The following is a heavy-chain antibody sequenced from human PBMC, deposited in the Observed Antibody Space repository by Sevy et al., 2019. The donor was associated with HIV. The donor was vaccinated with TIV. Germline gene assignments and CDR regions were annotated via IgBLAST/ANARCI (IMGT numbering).Heavy chain of an antibody. J-gene: IGHJ1*01. CDR3: AKSVWQQLDSGYLQH. Sequence: GGSLRLSCAASGFTFSSYAMSWVRQAPGKGLEWVSAISGSGGSTYYADSVKGRFTISRDNSKNTLYLQMNSLRAEDTAVYYCAKSVWQQLDSGYLQHWGQGTLVTVSS. CDR1: GFTFSSYA. D-gene: IGHD6-13*01. CDR2: ISGSGGST. V-gene: IGHV3-23*01.